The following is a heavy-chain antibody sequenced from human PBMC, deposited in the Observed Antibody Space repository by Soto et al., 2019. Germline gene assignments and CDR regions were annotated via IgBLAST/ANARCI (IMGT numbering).Heavy chain of an antibody. J-gene: IGHJ6*02. V-gene: IGHV3-30-3*01. D-gene: IGHD3-3*01. CDR3: ARDKNPSITIFGVHIKGTNKGQYCMDV. CDR1: GFTFSSYA. CDR2: ISYDGSNK. Sequence: PGGSLRLSCPASGFTFSSYAMHWVRQAPGKGLEWVAVISYDGSNKYYADSVKGRFTISRDNSKNTLYLQMNSLRAEDTAVYYCARDKNPSITIFGVHIKGTNKGQYCMDVWGQGTTVTVSS.